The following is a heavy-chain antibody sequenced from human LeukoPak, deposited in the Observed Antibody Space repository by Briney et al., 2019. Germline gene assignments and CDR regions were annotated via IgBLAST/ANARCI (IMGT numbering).Heavy chain of an antibody. V-gene: IGHV3-20*01. D-gene: IGHD2-15*01. CDR2: INWNGGST. CDR3: ARDPGYCSGGSCQPLGRGMDV. Sequence: GGSLRLSCAASGFTFDDYGMSWVRQAPGKGLEWVSGINWNGGSTGYADSVKGRFTISRDDAKNSLYLQMNSLRAEDTALYHCARDPGYCSGGSCQPLGRGMDVWGQGTMVTVSS. J-gene: IGHJ6*02. CDR1: GFTFDDYG.